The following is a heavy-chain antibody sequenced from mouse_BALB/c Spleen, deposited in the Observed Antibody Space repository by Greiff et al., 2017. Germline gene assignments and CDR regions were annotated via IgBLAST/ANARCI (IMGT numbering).Heavy chain of an antibody. CDR2: IDPETGGT. J-gene: IGHJ2*01. D-gene: IGHD1-1*01. Sequence: VKLMESGAELVRPGASVTLSCKASGYTFTDYEMHWVKQTPVHGLEWIGAIDPETGGTAYNQKFKGKATLTADKSSSTAYMELRSLTSEDSAVYYCTRGLRVRYFDYWGQGTTLTVSS. V-gene: IGHV1-15*01. CDR1: GYTFTDYE. CDR3: TRGLRVRYFDY.